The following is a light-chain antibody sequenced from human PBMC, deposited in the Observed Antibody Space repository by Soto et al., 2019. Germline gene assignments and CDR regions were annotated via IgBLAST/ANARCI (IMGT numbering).Light chain of an antibody. V-gene: IGLV2-14*03. CDR3: SSYTSGSTRVV. CDR1: SSDVGGYNY. J-gene: IGLJ2*01. CDR2: DVS. Sequence: QSALTQPASVSGSPGQSITISCTGTSSDVGGYNYVSWYQQHPGKAPKVMIYDVSKRTSGISNRFSGSKSGNTASLTISGLQVEDEADYYCSSYTSGSTRVVFGGGTQLTVL.